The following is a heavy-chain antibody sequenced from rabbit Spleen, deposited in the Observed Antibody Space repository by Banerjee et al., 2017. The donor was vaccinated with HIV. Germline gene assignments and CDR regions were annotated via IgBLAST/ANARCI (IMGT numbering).Heavy chain of an antibody. CDR1: GFDFSSYY. J-gene: IGHJ4*01. Sequence: QLVESGGGLVQPGGSLKLSCTASGFDFSSYYMNWVRQAPGKGLEWIGYIVPIFGITIYANFVKGRFTISRDNAQNTVFLQLNSLTAADTAAYFCVREVYNILNLWGQGTLVTVS. V-gene: IGHV1S7*01. D-gene: IGHD4-1*01. CDR2: IVPIFGIT. CDR3: VREVYNILNL.